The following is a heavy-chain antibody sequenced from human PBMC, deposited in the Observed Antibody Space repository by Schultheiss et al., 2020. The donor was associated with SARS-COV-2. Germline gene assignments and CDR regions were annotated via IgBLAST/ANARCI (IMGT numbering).Heavy chain of an antibody. D-gene: IGHD5-18*01. Sequence: GGSLRLSCAASGFTFSNAWMSWVRQAPGKGLEWVSYISSSGSTIYYADSVKGRFTISRDNSKYTLDLQMNSLRAEDTAVYYCAREGYSYGHYYYGMDVWGQGTTVTVSS. V-gene: IGHV3-11*04. CDR3: AREGYSYGHYYYGMDV. CDR1: GFTFSNAW. CDR2: ISSSGSTI. J-gene: IGHJ6*02.